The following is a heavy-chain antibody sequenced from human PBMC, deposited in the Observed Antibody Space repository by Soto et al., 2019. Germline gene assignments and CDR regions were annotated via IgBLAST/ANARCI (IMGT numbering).Heavy chain of an antibody. CDR1: GGTFNNYP. D-gene: IGHD5-12*01. CDR2: SIPIFGTA. Sequence: QVQLVQSGAEVKKPGSSVKVSCKASGGTFNNYPITWVRQAPGEGLEWMGGSIPIFGTANYAQKFQGRVTISVDESTSTASRELSSLRSEDTAVYYCAGGRGYSGDDHYYYFDMDVWGQGTTVTASS. CDR3: AGGRGYSGDDHYYYFDMDV. J-gene: IGHJ6*02. V-gene: IGHV1-69*01.